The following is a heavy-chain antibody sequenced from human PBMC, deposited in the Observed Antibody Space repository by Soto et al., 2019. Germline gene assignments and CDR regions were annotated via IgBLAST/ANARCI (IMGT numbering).Heavy chain of an antibody. D-gene: IGHD7-27*01. CDR2: INPNSGGT. Sequence: ASVKVSCKASGYTFTGYYMHWVRQAPGQGLEWMGWINPNSGGTNYAQKFQGRVTMTRDTSISTAYMELSRLRSDDTVVYYCARTGPNWGHFDYWGQGTLVTVSS. J-gene: IGHJ4*02. CDR1: GYTFTGYY. CDR3: ARTGPNWGHFDY. V-gene: IGHV1-2*02.